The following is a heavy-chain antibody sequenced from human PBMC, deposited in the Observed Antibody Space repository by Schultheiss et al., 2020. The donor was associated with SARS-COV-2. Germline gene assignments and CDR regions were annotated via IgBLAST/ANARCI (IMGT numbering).Heavy chain of an antibody. CDR3: ASEERYRSGGSCYYYGMDV. D-gene: IGHD2-15*01. Sequence: SETLSLTCTVSGGSISSGGYSWSWIRQPPGKGLEWIGYIYYSGSTNYNPSLKSRVTISVDTSKNQFSLKLSSVTAADTAVYYCASEERYRSGGSCYYYGMDVWGQGTTVTVSS. J-gene: IGHJ6*02. CDR2: IYYSGST. V-gene: IGHV4-61*08. CDR1: GGSISSGGYS.